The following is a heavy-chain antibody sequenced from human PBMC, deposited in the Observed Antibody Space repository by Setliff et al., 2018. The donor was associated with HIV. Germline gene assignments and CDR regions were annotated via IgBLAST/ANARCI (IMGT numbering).Heavy chain of an antibody. Sequence: ASVKVSCKASGYTFTNYDINWVRQATGQGLEWMAWMNPNSGNTGYAQKFQVRVTVTRNTSISTAYMELSGLRSEDTAVYYCARDGLLVAGIRFDYWGQGTLVTVSS. D-gene: IGHD6-19*01. V-gene: IGHV1-8*02. CDR2: MNPNSGNT. J-gene: IGHJ4*02. CDR1: GYTFTNYD. CDR3: ARDGLLVAGIRFDY.